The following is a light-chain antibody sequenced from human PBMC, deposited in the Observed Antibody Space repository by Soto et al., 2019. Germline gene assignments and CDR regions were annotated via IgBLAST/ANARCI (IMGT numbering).Light chain of an antibody. Sequence: ETLMTQSPATLSVSPGERATLSCRASQSVSDYLAWYQQRPGQAPRLLIYGASTRATGIPARFSGSGSGTEFTLTISSLQSEDFAVYYCQQYNNWPPFTFGQGTRLEIK. CDR1: QSVSDY. CDR3: QQYNNWPPFT. J-gene: IGKJ5*01. CDR2: GAS. V-gene: IGKV3-15*01.